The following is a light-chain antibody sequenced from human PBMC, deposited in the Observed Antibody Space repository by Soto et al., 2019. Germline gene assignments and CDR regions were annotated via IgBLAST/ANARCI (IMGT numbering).Light chain of an antibody. V-gene: IGKV1-39*01. CDR2: AAS. Sequence: DIQMTQSPSSLSASVGDRVTITCRASQSISSYLNWYQQKPGKAPKLLIYAASSLQSGVPSRFSGSGSGTDLTLTISSLQPEDFATYYCQQSYSTPRFGQGTKVEIK. CDR3: QQSYSTPR. J-gene: IGKJ1*01. CDR1: QSISSY.